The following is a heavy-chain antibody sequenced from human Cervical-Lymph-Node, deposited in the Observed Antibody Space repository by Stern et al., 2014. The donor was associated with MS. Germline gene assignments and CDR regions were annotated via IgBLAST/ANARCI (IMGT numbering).Heavy chain of an antibody. CDR2: IFPGGSDI. J-gene: IGHJ4*02. V-gene: IGHV5-51*01. CDR1: GYTFTSYW. CDR3: ARQRYFDY. Sequence: EVQLVQSGPEVKRPGESLKISCQASGYTFTSYWIGWVRQMPGKGLEWIAIIFPGGSDIRSSPSFQGQAPISADKSSSTAYLQWNNLKASDTAIYYCARQRYFDYWGQGTLVTVSS.